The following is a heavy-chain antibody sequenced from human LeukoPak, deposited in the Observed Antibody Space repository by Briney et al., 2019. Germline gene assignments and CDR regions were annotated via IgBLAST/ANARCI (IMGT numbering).Heavy chain of an antibody. CDR1: GFSFSTYA. CDR2: ISGTGKMT. J-gene: IGHJ4*02. CDR3: ARGLYYYGRYY. Sequence: GGSLRLSCAASGFSFSTYAMSWVRQAPGKGLEWVSSISGTGKMTYYADSVKGRFTISRDNSKNTLYLQMNSLRAEDTAVYYCARGLYYYGRYYWGQGTLVTVSS. D-gene: IGHD3-10*01. V-gene: IGHV3-23*01.